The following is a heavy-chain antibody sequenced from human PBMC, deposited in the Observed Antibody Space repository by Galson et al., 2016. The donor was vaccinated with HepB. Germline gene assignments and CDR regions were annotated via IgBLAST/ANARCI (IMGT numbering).Heavy chain of an antibody. Sequence: PALVKPTQTLTLTCTLSGLSLNTRGAAVGWIRQPPGKSLEWLALIYWDDDKRYTPSLESRLTIIKDISKNQVVLTLTDMDPVDTATYYCGHQEGVRDFDYWVQGTLVTVSS. CDR3: GHQEGVRDFDY. J-gene: IGHJ4*02. V-gene: IGHV2-5*02. CDR2: IYWDDDK. CDR1: GLSLNTRGAA. D-gene: IGHD2-8*01.